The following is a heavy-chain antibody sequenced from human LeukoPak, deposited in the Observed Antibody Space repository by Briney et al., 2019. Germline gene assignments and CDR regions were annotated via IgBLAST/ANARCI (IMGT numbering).Heavy chain of an antibody. Sequence: KSSETLSLTCTVSGGSISSYYWSWIRQPPGKGLEWIGYIYYSGSTNYNPSLKSRVTISVDTSKNQFSLKLSSVTAADTAVYYCAREAAGDFWSGYYYFDYWGQGTLVTVSS. CDR2: IYYSGST. D-gene: IGHD3-3*01. CDR1: GGSISSYY. V-gene: IGHV4-59*01. J-gene: IGHJ4*02. CDR3: AREAAGDFWSGYYYFDY.